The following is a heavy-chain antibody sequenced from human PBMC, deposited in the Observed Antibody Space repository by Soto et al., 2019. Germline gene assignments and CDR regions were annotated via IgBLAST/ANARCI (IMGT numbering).Heavy chain of an antibody. D-gene: IGHD3-16*01. CDR3: ARIQRVNAFGHCDY. CDR2: IFFRGRT. J-gene: IGHJ4*02. Sequence: QVLLQESGPGLLKPSQTLSLTCTVSGGYVNSVDYYWRWIRQPPAEGLEWIGSIFFRGRTDYNPSPKSRVPISVDTSKSQFTLELTSVTAADTAVYYCARIQRVNAFGHCDYWGRGTLFTFSS. V-gene: IGHV4-30-4*01. CDR1: GGYVNSVDYY.